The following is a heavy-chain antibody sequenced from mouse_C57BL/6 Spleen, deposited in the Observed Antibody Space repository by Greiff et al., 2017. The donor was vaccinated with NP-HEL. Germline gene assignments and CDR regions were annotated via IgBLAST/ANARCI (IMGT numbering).Heavy chain of an antibody. V-gene: IGHV1-59*01. D-gene: IGHD1-1*01. CDR1: GYTFTSYW. CDR3: ARSYYGSSSDY. Sequence: QVQLQQPGAELVRPGTSVKLSCKASGYTFTSYWMHWVKQRPGQGLEWIGVIDPSDSYTNYNQKFKGKATLTVDTSPSTAYMQLSSLTSEDSAVYYCARSYYGSSSDYWGQGTTLTVSS. CDR2: IDPSDSYT. J-gene: IGHJ2*01.